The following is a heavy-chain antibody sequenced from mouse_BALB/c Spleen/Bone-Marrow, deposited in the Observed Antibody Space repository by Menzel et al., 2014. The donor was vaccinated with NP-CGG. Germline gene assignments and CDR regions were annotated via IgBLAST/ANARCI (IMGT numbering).Heavy chain of an antibody. J-gene: IGHJ2*01. D-gene: IGHD2-14*01. CDR1: GYTFTSYV. Sequence: EVKLMESGPELVKPGASVKMSCKASGYTFTSYVMHWVKQKPGQGLEWIGYINPYNDGTKYNEKFKGMATPTSDRSSSTAYMELSSLTSEDSAVYYCAKGGNYRYDFDYWGQGTTLTVSS. CDR3: AKGGNYRYDFDY. CDR2: INPYNDGT. V-gene: IGHV1-14*01.